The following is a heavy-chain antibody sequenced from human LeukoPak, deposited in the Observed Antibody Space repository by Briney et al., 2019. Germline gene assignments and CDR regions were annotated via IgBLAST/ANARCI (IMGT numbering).Heavy chain of an antibody. Sequence: SETLSLTCTVSGGSISSHNWSWIRQSPGKRPEWGGCIYTSGGTDYNPSLRSRVSISADTSKHQFSLHLVSVTAADTATYYRVRHEDLSVVSSGTGSFDMWGQGTMVTVSS. D-gene: IGHD2-8*02. CDR2: IYTSGGT. CDR3: VRHEDLSVVSSGTGSFDM. CDR1: GGSISSHN. V-gene: IGHV4-4*09. J-gene: IGHJ3*02.